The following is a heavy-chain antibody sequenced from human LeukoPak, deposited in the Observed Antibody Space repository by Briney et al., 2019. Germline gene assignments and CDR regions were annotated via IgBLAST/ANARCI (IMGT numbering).Heavy chain of an antibody. Sequence: GGSLRLSCAASGFTFSNYCVTWVRQAPGKALEWVSSISGSGDSTYYADSVKGRFTISRNNSKNTLYLQMNSLRVEDTAIYYCAKYGAPGWSGYLDYWGQGTLVTVSS. J-gene: IGHJ4*02. CDR2: ISGSGDST. D-gene: IGHD4/OR15-4a*01. V-gene: IGHV3-23*01. CDR3: AKYGAPGWSGYLDY. CDR1: GFTFSNYC.